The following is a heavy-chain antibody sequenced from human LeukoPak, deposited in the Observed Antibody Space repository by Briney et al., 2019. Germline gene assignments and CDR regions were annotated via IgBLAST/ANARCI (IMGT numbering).Heavy chain of an antibody. CDR2: INHSGST. V-gene: IGHV4-34*01. CDR1: GGSFSGYY. D-gene: IGHD2-2*01. Sequence: PSETLSLTCAVYGGSFSGYYWSWIRQPPGKGLEWIGEINHSGSTNYNPSLKSRVTISVDTSKNQFSLKLSSVTAADTAVYYCARGRGLLWCQLLRNPTFDYWGQGTLVTVSS. J-gene: IGHJ4*02. CDR3: ARGRGLLWCQLLRNPTFDY.